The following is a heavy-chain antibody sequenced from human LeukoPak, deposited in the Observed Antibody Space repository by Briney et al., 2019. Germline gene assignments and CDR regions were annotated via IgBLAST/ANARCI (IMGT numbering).Heavy chain of an antibody. CDR2: IYYSGST. Sequence: PSETLSLTCTVSGGSISSYYWSWVRQPPGKGLEWSGYIYYSGSTNYSPSLKSRVTISVDTSKNQFSLKLSSVTAADTAVYYCAGRGYSYGYDYWGQRTLVTVSS. V-gene: IGHV4-59*01. CDR1: GGSISSYY. D-gene: IGHD5-18*01. CDR3: AGRGYSYGYDY. J-gene: IGHJ4*02.